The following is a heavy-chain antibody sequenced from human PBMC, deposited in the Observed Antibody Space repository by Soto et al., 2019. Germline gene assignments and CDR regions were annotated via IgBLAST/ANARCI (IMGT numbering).Heavy chain of an antibody. Sequence: GGSLRLSCAASGFTFSRYSMSWVRQGPGKGLEWVSSITNSGSYIYYADSVKGRFTISRDNSKNTLYLQMNSLRAEDTAVYYCAKDLPVVVIAIAAFDIWGQGTMVTVSS. CDR3: AKDLPVVVIAIAAFDI. CDR1: GFTFSRYS. J-gene: IGHJ3*02. V-gene: IGHV3-21*04. CDR2: ITNSGSYI. D-gene: IGHD2-21*01.